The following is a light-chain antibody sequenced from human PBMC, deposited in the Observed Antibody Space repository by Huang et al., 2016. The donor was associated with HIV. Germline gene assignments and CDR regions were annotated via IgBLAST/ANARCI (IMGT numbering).Light chain of an antibody. Sequence: IVMTQSPESLSVSLGERATINCKSSQSVLYKSDKRNYVAWYQEKPGQSPKVIIYWASTRQSGGPDRFRGSGSGKNFTLTIDSFQAEDVALYYCQQYCSTPTFGLGTKLEI. V-gene: IGKV4-1*01. J-gene: IGKJ2*01. CDR1: QSVLYKSDKRNY. CDR3: QQYCSTPT. CDR2: WAS.